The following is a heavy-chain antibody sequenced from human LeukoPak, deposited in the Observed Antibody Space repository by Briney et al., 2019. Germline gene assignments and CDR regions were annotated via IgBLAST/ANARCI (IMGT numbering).Heavy chain of an antibody. D-gene: IGHD3-10*01. CDR3: ARARAGSGSWERWLDP. CDR2: IHYSGST. V-gene: IGHV4-39*07. CDR1: GGSISNSSYY. J-gene: IGHJ5*02. Sequence: KPSETLSLTCTVSGGSISNSSYYWVWMRQSPGKGLEWIATIHYSGSTYYSPSLKSRVTISIDASKNQFSLKLTSVTAADTAVYYCARARAGSGSWERWLDPWGQGTLVTVSS.